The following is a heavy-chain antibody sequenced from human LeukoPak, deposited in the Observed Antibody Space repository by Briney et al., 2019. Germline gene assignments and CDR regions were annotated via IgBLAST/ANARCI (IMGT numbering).Heavy chain of an antibody. V-gene: IGHV4-39*02. J-gene: IGHJ5*02. CDR3: ARERSPGYSSSLNWFDP. Sequence: SETLSLTCTVSGGSISSSSYYWGWIRQPPGKGLEWIGSIYYSGSTYYNPSLKSRVTISVDTSKNQFSLKLSSVTAADTAVYYCARERSPGYSSSLNWFDPWGQGTLVTVSS. CDR2: IYYSGST. D-gene: IGHD6-13*01. CDR1: GGSISSSSYY.